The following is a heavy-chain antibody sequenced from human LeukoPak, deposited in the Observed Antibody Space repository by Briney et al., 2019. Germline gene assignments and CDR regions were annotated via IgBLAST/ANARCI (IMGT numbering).Heavy chain of an antibody. V-gene: IGHV3-21*01. D-gene: IGHD3-9*01. CDR3: ARSRRYNYYYYYGMDV. CDR2: ISSSSSYI. Sequence: PGGSLRLSCAASGFTFSSYSMNWVRQAPGKGLELVSSISSSSSYIYYADSVKGRFTISRDNAKNSLYLQMTSLRAEDTAVYYCARSRRYNYYYYYGMDVWGQGTTVTVSS. J-gene: IGHJ6*02. CDR1: GFTFSSYS.